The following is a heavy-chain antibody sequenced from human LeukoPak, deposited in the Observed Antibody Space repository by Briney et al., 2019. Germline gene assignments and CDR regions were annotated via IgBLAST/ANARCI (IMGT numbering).Heavy chain of an antibody. CDR1: GGTFSSYA. Sequence: SVKVSCKASGGTFSSYAISWVRQAPGQGLEWMGGIIPIFGTANYAQKFQGRVTITADESTSTAYMELSSLRSEDTAVYYCARGYCSGGSCYSLDYWGQGTLVTVPS. D-gene: IGHD2-15*01. V-gene: IGHV1-69*01. J-gene: IGHJ4*02. CDR3: ARGYCSGGSCYSLDY. CDR2: IIPIFGTA.